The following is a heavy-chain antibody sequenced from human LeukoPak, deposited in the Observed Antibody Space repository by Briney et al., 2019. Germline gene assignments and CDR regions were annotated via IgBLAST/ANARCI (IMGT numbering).Heavy chain of an antibody. Sequence: SETLSLTCTVSVGSINSYYWDWIRQTPGKGLEWIGYISNIASTSYSPSHKSRVTISIGTTNSQFSLKLRSVTAADTAVYYCARLPAHYCSSTSCDDSWFDPWGQGTLVTVSS. CDR2: ISNIAST. CDR3: ARLPAHYCSSTSCDDSWFDP. V-gene: IGHV4-59*08. D-gene: IGHD2-2*01. CDR1: VGSINSYY. J-gene: IGHJ5*02.